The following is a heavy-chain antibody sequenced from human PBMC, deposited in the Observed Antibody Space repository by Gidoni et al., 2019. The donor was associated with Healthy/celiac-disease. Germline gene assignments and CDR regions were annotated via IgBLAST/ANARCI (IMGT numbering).Heavy chain of an antibody. CDR3: AKDTGEVDY. J-gene: IGHJ4*01. D-gene: IGHD7-27*01. Sequence: EVKLLESGGGLVQPGGSQDLPCSASGSTFSSDAMGWVRQAPGQGLEWVSAISGRGGITYYADSVKGRFNISRDNSKNTLYLQMNSLRAEDTAVYYCAKDTGEVDYWGQGTLVTVSS. CDR2: ISGRGGIT. CDR1: GSTFSSDA. V-gene: IGHV3-23*01.